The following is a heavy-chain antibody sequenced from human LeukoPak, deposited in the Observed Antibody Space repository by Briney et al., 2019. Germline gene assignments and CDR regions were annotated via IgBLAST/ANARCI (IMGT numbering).Heavy chain of an antibody. CDR2: ISSSSSYI. V-gene: IGHV3-21*01. CDR3: ARNVLLGLFCFDY. CDR1: GFTFSSYS. Sequence: GGSLRLSCAASGFTFSSYSMNWVRQAPGKGLEWVSSISSSSSYIYYADSVKGRFTISRDNAKNSLYLQMNSLRAEDTAVYYCARNVLLGLFCFDYWGQGTLVTVSS. D-gene: IGHD3-10*01. J-gene: IGHJ4*02.